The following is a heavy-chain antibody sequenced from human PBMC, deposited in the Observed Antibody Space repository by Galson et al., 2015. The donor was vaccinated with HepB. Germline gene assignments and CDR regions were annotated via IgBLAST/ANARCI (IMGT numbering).Heavy chain of an antibody. Sequence: SLRLSCAASGFTFSSSGMHWVRQTPGKGLEWVAVIWYDGSYKYYADSVRGRFTISRDNSKNTLYLQMNSLRAEDTAVYYCARDSGSCGGNCYSLDYWGRGTLVTVSS. D-gene: IGHD2-21*02. J-gene: IGHJ4*02. CDR2: IWYDGSYK. CDR3: ARDSGSCGGNCYSLDY. CDR1: GFTFSSSG. V-gene: IGHV3-33*01.